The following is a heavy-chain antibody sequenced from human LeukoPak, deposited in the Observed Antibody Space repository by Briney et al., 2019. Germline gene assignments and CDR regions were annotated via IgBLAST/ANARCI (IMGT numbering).Heavy chain of an antibody. CDR3: AKGPKPGAISMVRGVRSSYYYMDV. CDR2: IRYDGSNK. CDR1: GFTFSSYG. D-gene: IGHD3-10*01. Sequence: PGGSLRLSCAASGFTFSSYGMHWVRQAPGKGLEWVAFIRYDGSNKYYADSVKGRFTISRDNSKNTLYLQMNSLRADDTALYYCAKGPKPGAISMVRGVRSSYYYMDVWGKGTTVTISS. J-gene: IGHJ6*03. V-gene: IGHV3-30*02.